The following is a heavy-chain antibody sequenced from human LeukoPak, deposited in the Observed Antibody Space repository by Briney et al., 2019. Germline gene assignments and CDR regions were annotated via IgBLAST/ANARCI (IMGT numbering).Heavy chain of an antibody. J-gene: IGHJ3*02. V-gene: IGHV4-34*01. CDR1: GGSFSGYY. Sequence: PSETLSLTCAVYGGSFSGYYWSWIRQPPGKGLEWIGEINHSGSTNYNPSLKGRVTISVDTSKNQFSLKLSSVTAADTAVYYCARAKYGYPAGRPDAFDIWGQGTMVTVSS. D-gene: IGHD5-24*01. CDR2: INHSGST. CDR3: ARAKYGYPAGRPDAFDI.